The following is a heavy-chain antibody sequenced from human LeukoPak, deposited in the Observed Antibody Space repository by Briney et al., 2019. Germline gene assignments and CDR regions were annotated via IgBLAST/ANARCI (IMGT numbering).Heavy chain of an antibody. J-gene: IGHJ4*02. Sequence: PSETLSLTCSVSGGSINNYHWSWIRQSPGEGLEWIGYIHYTGSTNYNPSLKSRVTISVDTSKNHFSLRLRSMTAADTAVYYCARHGGTWLFDYWGQGTLVTVSS. CDR2: IHYTGST. CDR1: GGSINNYH. CDR3: ARHGGTWLFDY. V-gene: IGHV4-59*08. D-gene: IGHD1/OR15-1a*01.